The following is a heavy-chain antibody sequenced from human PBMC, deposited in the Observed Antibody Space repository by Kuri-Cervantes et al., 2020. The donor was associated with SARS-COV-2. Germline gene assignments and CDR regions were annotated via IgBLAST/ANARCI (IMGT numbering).Heavy chain of an antibody. CDR1: GDSISSVDYS. D-gene: IGHD2-21*02. V-gene: IGHV4-30-2*01. CDR3: ARLIHVAAVPDP. J-gene: IGHJ5*02. Sequence: SCAVSGDSISSVDYSWSWIRQPPGKGLEWIGYIYRDGKTHYSPSLTSRVTISVDRSKNQFFLQLTSVTAADTAVYYCARLIHVAAVPDPWGQGTLVTVSS. CDR2: IYRDGKT.